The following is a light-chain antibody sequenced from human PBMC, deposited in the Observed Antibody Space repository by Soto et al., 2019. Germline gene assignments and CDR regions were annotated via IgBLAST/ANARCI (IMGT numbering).Light chain of an antibody. CDR2: AAS. Sequence: DIQLTQSPSSLSASGGARVTITCRASQGISNYLGWFQQKPGKAPKSLIYAASSLHSGVPSKFSGSGSGTEFTLTISSRQPQSFATYYCQHYTFGQGTRLEIE. CDR1: QGISNY. CDR3: QHYT. J-gene: IGKJ5*01. V-gene: IGKV1-16*02.